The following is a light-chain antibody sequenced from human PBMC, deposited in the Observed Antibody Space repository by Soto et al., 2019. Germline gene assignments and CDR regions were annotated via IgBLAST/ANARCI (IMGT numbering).Light chain of an antibody. CDR1: QSVLYSSNNKNY. CDR2: WAS. CDR3: QQYYTTPGT. J-gene: IGKJ1*01. Sequence: DIVMTQSPDSLAVSLGDRATINCKSSQSVLYSSNNKNYLAWYQRKPGQPPKLLIYWASTRESGVPDRFGGSGSGTDFTLTISSLQAEDVAVYYCQQYYTTPGTFGQGTKVEIK. V-gene: IGKV4-1*01.